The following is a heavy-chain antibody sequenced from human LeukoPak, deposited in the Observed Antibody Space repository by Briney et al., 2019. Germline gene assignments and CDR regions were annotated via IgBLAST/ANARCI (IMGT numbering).Heavy chain of an antibody. CDR1: GFTFSSYA. CDR3: ARDLEDCSGGSCYSWFDP. Sequence: PGGSLRLSCAASGFTFSSYAKHWVRQAPGKGLEWVAVISYDGSNKYYADSVKGRFTISRDNSKNTLYLQMNSLRAEDTAVYYCARDLEDCSGGSCYSWFDPWGQGTLVTVSS. D-gene: IGHD2-15*01. CDR2: ISYDGSNK. V-gene: IGHV3-30-3*01. J-gene: IGHJ5*02.